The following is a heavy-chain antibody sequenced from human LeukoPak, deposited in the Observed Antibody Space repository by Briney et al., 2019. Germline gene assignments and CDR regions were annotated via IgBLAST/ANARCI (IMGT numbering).Heavy chain of an antibody. D-gene: IGHD3-10*01. CDR2: IWYDGSNK. V-gene: IGHV3-33*01. Sequence: SGRSLRLSCAASGFTFSSYGMHWVRQAPGKGLEWVAVIWYDGSNKYYADSVKGRFTISRDNSKNTLYLQMNSLRAEDTAVYYCARGTMVRGVYYYGMDVWGQGTTVTVSS. CDR1: GFTFSSYG. CDR3: ARGTMVRGVYYYGMDV. J-gene: IGHJ6*02.